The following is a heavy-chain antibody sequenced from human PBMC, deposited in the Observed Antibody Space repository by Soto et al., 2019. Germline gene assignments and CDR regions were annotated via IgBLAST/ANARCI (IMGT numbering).Heavy chain of an antibody. CDR1: GGTFSSYA. CDR3: ARGQITEQWRGGEMRTGYVGVDP. J-gene: IGHJ5*02. CDR2: IIPIFGTA. V-gene: IGHV1-69*13. Sequence: SVKVSCKASGGTFSSYAISWVRQAPGQGLEWMGGIIPIFGTANYAQKFQGRVTITADESTSTAYMELSSLRSEDTAVYYCARGQITEQWRGGEMRTGYVGVDPWGQGTLVTVSS. D-gene: IGHD6-19*01.